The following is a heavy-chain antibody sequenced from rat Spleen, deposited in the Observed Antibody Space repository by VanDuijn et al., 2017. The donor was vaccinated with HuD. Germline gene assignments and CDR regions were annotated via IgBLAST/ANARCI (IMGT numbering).Heavy chain of an antibody. Sequence: EVQLVESGGGLVQPGRSLKLSCAASRFTFSDYNMAWVRQAPKKGMEWVATIIYDGSSTYYRCSVKGRFTISRDNAKSTLYLQMNSLRSEDTATYYCTREGYDGTSSGFDYWGQGVMVTVSS. J-gene: IGHJ2*01. CDR3: TREGYDGTSSGFDY. V-gene: IGHV5S10*01. CDR1: RFTFSDYN. CDR2: IIYDGSST. D-gene: IGHD1-12*02.